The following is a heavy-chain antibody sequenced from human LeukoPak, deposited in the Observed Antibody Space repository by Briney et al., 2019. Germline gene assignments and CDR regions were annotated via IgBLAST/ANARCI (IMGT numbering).Heavy chain of an antibody. Sequence: PSETLSLTCAVYGGSFSGYYWSWIRQPPGKGLEWIGEINHSGSTNYNPSLQSRVTISVDTSKNQFSLKLSSVTAADTAVYYCERGRPPSGYDFSYWGQGTLVTVSS. V-gene: IGHV4-34*01. D-gene: IGHD5-12*01. CDR3: ERGRPPSGYDFSY. CDR2: INHSGST. J-gene: IGHJ4*02. CDR1: GGSFSGYY.